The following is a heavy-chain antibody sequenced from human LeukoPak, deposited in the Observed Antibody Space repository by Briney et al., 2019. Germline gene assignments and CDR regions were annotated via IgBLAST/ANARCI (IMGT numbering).Heavy chain of an antibody. CDR2: IIPIFGTA. Sequence: SVKVSCKASGGTFSSYAISWVRQAPGQGLEWMGGIIPIFGTANYAQKFQGRVTITADKSTSTAYMELSSLRSEDTAVYYCARTLGYCSGGSCFRAFDIWGQGTMVTVSS. CDR3: ARTLGYCSGGSCFRAFDI. J-gene: IGHJ3*02. D-gene: IGHD2-15*01. V-gene: IGHV1-69*06. CDR1: GGTFSSYA.